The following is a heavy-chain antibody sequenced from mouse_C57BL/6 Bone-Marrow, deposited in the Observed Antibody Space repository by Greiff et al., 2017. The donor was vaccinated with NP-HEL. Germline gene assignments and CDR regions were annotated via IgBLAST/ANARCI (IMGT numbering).Heavy chain of an antibody. D-gene: IGHD2-4*01. Sequence: VQLKESGAELVRPGASVKLSCTASGFNIKDDYMHWVKQRPEQGLEWIGWIDPENGDTEYASQFQGKATITADTSSNTAYLQLSSLTSEDTAVYYCTKVDYRGDGFAYWGQGTLVTVSA. CDR3: TKVDYRGDGFAY. V-gene: IGHV14-4*01. J-gene: IGHJ3*01. CDR1: GFNIKDDY. CDR2: IDPENGDT.